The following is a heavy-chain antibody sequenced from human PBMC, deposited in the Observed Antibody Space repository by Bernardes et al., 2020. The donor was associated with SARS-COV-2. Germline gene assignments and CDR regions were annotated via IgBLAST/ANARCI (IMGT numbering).Heavy chain of an antibody. CDR1: GGSISSHSYY. CDR2: VYYTGST. CDR3: ARLNYDFWGGFSLDP. D-gene: IGHD3-3*01. V-gene: IGHV4-39*01. Sequence: SETLSLTCTVSGGSISSHSYYWVWIRQPPGKGLEWIGNVYYTGSTYYNPSLKSRVTISVDTSENQFSLKLNSVTAADTALYFCARLNYDFWGGFSLDPWGQGTLVTVSS. J-gene: IGHJ5*02.